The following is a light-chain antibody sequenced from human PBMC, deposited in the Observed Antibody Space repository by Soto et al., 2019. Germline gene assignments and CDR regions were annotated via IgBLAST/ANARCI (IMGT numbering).Light chain of an antibody. V-gene: IGKV3-20*01. CDR1: QSISSAY. CDR2: GPH. CDR3: QQYGSLPIT. J-gene: IGKJ5*01. Sequence: IVLLESPSTLSLFPGERATLSWGASQSISSAYIAWYQQKPGQTPRLLIYGPHTRAAGIPDRFSGSGSGTDSTLTINRLDPEDFAVYCCQQYGSLPITFGQGARLEI.